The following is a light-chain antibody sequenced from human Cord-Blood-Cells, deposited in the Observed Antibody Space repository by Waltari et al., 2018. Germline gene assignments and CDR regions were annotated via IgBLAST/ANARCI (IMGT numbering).Light chain of an antibody. CDR3: QQANSFPFT. CDR2: AAS. Sequence: IQMNQSPSSVSASVGDRVTITCRASQSISSWLAWYQQKPGTAPKPLIYAASSLQSGVPSRFRGSGSGTDFTLTISSLQPEDFATYYCQQANSFPFTFGPGTKVDIK. J-gene: IGKJ3*01. CDR1: QSISSW. V-gene: IGKV1D-12*01.